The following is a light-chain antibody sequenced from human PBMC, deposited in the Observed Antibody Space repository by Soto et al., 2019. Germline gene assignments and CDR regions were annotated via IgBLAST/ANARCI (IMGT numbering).Light chain of an antibody. J-gene: IGKJ4*01. CDR1: QSVFYSSNNNNF. CDR2: WAS. Sequence: DIVMIQSPDSLAVSLGERATINCKSSQSVFYSSNNNNFLAWYQQKPGQPPKLLIYWASTRKSGVPDRFSASGSGADFTLTISSLQAEDVAIYYCQQYYSNPPTFGGGTKVEIK. V-gene: IGKV4-1*01. CDR3: QQYYSNPPT.